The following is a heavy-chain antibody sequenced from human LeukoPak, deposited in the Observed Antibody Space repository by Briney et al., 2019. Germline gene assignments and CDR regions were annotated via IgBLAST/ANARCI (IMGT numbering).Heavy chain of an antibody. J-gene: IGHJ4*02. CDR2: ISGSGGST. D-gene: IGHD3-22*01. CDR1: GFSFGSYA. Sequence: PGGSLRLSCAASGFSFGSYAMSWVRQAPGKGLEWVSAISGSGGSTYYADSVKGRFTISRDNSKNTLYLQMNSLRAEDTAVYYCAKLGGYYYDSSGYYFDYWGQGTLVTVSS. CDR3: AKLGGYYYDSSGYYFDY. V-gene: IGHV3-23*01.